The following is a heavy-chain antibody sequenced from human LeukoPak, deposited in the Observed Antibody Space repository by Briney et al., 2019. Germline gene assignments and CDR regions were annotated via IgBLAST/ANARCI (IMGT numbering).Heavy chain of an antibody. D-gene: IGHD1-26*01. Sequence: GESLKISCKGSGYSFPSHWIGGVRQMPGKGLEWMGLVYPADSDTRYSPSFQGQVTISADKSISTAYLQWSSLKASDTAMYYCVRGAPAGPFDPWGQGTLVTVSS. V-gene: IGHV5-51*01. CDR3: VRGAPAGPFDP. CDR1: GYSFPSHW. CDR2: VYPADSDT. J-gene: IGHJ5*02.